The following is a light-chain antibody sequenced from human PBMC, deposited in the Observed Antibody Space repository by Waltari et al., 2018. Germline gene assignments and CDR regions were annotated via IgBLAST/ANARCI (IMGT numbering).Light chain of an antibody. CDR2: DVS. CDR3: SSYRSSGTV. J-gene: IGLJ1*01. Sequence: QSALTQPASVSGSPGQSITISCAGTSSDVGGFNYVSWYQQHPGKVPNLMIYDVSNRRSDVSNRFSVSKSGNTASLTISVLQADDEAHYYCSSYRSSGTVFGSGTMVTVL. V-gene: IGLV2-14*01. CDR1: SSDVGGFNY.